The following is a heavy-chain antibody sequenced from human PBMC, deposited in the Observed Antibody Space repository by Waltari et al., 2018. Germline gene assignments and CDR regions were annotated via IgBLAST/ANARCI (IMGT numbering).Heavy chain of an antibody. CDR2: INCNNGDR. CDR3: VREQQLVPYTDEAFDI. Sequence: QVQLVQSGAEVKKPGASVKVSCKASGYTFSGYYLQWVRQAPGQGLEWMGWINCNNGDRKYAQKFQGRVTMTRDTPISTAYMDLSGLISDDTAVYYCVREQQLVPYTDEAFDIWGQGTVVTVSS. J-gene: IGHJ3*02. V-gene: IGHV1-2*02. CDR1: GYTFSGYY. D-gene: IGHD6-13*01.